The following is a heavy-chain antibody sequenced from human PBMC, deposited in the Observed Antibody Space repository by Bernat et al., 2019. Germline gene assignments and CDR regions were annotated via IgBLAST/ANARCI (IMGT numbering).Heavy chain of an antibody. Sequence: VQLLESGGGLVQPGGSLRLSCAASGFTFSSYGMHWVRQAPGKGLEWVAVIWYDGSNKYYADSVKGRFTISRDNSKNTLYLQMNSLRAEDTAVYYCARDPAAAGLDAFDIWGQGTMVTVSS. D-gene: IGHD6-13*01. J-gene: IGHJ3*02. CDR3: ARDPAAAGLDAFDI. V-gene: IGHV3-33*01. CDR1: GFTFSSYG. CDR2: IWYDGSNK.